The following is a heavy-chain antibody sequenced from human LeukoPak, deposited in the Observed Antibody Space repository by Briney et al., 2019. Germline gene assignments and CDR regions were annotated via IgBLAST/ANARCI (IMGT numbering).Heavy chain of an antibody. D-gene: IGHD6-19*01. CDR1: GDSISNYY. CDR2: MYNRGST. Sequence: SETLSLICTVSGDSISNYYWSWIRQSPGKELEWIGYMYNRGSTIYNPSLKSRVTISTDTSKNQFSLRLTSVTAADTAVYYCARAEKAVTGTLDSWGQGTLITVSS. V-gene: IGHV4-59*01. CDR3: ARAEKAVTGTLDS. J-gene: IGHJ4*02.